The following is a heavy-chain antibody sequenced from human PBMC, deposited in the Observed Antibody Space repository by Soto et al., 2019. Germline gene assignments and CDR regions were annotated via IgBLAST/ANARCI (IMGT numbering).Heavy chain of an antibody. V-gene: IGHV5-10-1*01. J-gene: IGHJ4*02. CDR2: IDPSDSYT. CDR1: GYSFTSYW. CDR3: ASHVEMATSFDY. Sequence: EVQLVQSGAEVKKPGESLRISCKGSGYSFTSYWITWVRQMPGKGLEWMGTIDPSDSYTTYSPSFQGHVTISADKSISTAYRQWSSLKVSDTAMFYCASHVEMATSFDYWGRGTLFTVSS. D-gene: IGHD5-12*01.